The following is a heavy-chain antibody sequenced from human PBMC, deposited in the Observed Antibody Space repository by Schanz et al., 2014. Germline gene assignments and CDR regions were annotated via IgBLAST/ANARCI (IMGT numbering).Heavy chain of an antibody. V-gene: IGHV3-23*01. J-gene: IGHJ4*02. CDR1: GFSFGNYG. CDR3: AKTLFPGGTQAIGD. CDR2: FDAHDGRA. D-gene: IGHD2-8*02. Sequence: EVQLLESGGGLVQPGGSLRLSCEASGFSFGNYGMSWVRQAPGKGLEWVSGFDAHDGRAYYADSAKGRFTISRDNSKSTLYVEINSVRVEDTAVYYCAKTLFPGGTQAIGDWGRGTLVTVSS.